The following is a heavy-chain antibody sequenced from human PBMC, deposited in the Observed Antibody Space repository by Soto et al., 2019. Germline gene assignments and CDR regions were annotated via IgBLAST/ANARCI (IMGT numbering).Heavy chain of an antibody. CDR3: AKRAKTSIVGTTRYFDY. CDR2: FSGSGTAT. CDR1: GFTFSDYA. J-gene: IGHJ4*02. Sequence: EVQLLESGGGLAQPGGSLRLSCAASGFTFSDYAMSWVRQAPGKGLEWVSTFSGSGTATYYADSVKGRFTISRDNSKNTLFLHMNSLSAEDTAVYYCAKRAKTSIVGTTRYFDYWGQGTLVTVSS. D-gene: IGHD1-26*01. V-gene: IGHV3-23*01.